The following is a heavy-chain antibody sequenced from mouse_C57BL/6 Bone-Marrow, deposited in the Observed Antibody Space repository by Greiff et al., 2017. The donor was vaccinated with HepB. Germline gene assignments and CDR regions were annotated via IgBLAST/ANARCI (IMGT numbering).Heavy chain of an antibody. J-gene: IGHJ2*01. CDR2: IDPSDSYT. D-gene: IGHD1-1*01. CDR1: GYTFTSYW. Sequence: VQLQQPGAELVKPGASVKLSCKASGYTFTSYWMQWVKQRPGQGLEWIGEIDPSDSYTNYNQKFKGKATLTVDTSSSTAYMQLSSLTSEDSAVYYCARCYSYYYGSSQYHFDYWGQGTTLTVSS. CDR3: ARCYSYYYGSSQYHFDY. V-gene: IGHV1-50*01.